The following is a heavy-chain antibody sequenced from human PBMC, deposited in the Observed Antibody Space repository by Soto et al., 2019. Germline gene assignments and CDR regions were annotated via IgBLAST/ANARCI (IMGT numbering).Heavy chain of an antibody. CDR1: GGSITTGANY. V-gene: IGHV4-31*03. CDR3: ARVFGVGGAFDI. CDR2: IYYRGST. D-gene: IGHD3-16*01. J-gene: IGHJ3*02. Sequence: PSETLSLTCIVSGGSITTGANYWSWIRQHPGKGLEWIGYIYYRGSTYYNPSLKSRLTISLDTSENQFSLRLTSVTAADTAVYYCARVFGVGGAFDIWGQGRMVTGSS.